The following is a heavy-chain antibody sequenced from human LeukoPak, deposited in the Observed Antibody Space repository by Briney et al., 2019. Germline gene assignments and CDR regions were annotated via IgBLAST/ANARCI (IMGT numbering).Heavy chain of an antibody. D-gene: IGHD4-23*01. J-gene: IGHJ3*01. CDR3: ARDPMYNGGNSGAFDF. CDR2: ISGSGAT. Sequence: GRSLRLSWAASGFTFSDHFMTWIRQAPGKELEWISYISGSGATYYADSVKGRFTISRDNAQNSLWLQMNSLRAEDTAVYYCARDPMYNGGNSGAFDFWGQGTLVTVSS. CDR1: GFTFSDHF. V-gene: IGHV3-11*01.